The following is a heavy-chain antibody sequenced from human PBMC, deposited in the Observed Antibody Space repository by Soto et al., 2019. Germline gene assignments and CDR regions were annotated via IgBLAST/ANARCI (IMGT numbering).Heavy chain of an antibody. CDR1: GFTFSSYA. V-gene: IGHV3-23*01. D-gene: IGHD6-19*01. J-gene: IGHJ4*02. CDR3: AKELHPCSGWSQVIY. Sequence: EVQLLETGGGLVQPGGSLRLSCAASGFTFSSYAMSWVRQAPGKWLEWVSAISGSGGSTYYAASVKGPFTISRDNSKNTLYLQMNSLRAHDTAVYYCAKELHPCSGWSQVIYWGQGTLVTVSS. CDR2: ISGSGGST.